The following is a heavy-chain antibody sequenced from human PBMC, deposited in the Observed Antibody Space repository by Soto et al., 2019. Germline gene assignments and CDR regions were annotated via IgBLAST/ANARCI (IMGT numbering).Heavy chain of an antibody. CDR2: ILSSGGT. Sequence: QVQLQESGPGLVNPSGTLALTCSVSGDSVTSDSYYWTWIRQPPGKTLEWVGFILSSGGTSTNPALRSRLSMSVDTSKNQFSMCLTSVTAADTGVYFCAKGFSTGLYVDSWGRGAQVTVSS. D-gene: IGHD6-19*01. CDR3: AKGFSTGLYVDS. V-gene: IGHV4-61*01. J-gene: IGHJ5*01. CDR1: GDSVTSDSYY.